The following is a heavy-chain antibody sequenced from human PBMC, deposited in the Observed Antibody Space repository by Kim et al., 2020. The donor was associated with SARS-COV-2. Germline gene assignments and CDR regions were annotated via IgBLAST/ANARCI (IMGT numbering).Heavy chain of an antibody. J-gene: IGHJ4*02. D-gene: IGHD3-3*01. CDR1: GYTFTSYD. CDR2: MNPNSGNT. CDR3: ARGSTPGTIFGVVIIPGEYFDY. Sequence: ASVKVSCKASGYTFTSYDINWVRQATGQGLEWMGWMNPNSGNTGYAQKFQGRVTMTRNTSISTAYMELSSLRSEDTAVYYCARGSTPGTIFGVVIIPGEYFDYWGQGTLVTVSS. V-gene: IGHV1-8*01.